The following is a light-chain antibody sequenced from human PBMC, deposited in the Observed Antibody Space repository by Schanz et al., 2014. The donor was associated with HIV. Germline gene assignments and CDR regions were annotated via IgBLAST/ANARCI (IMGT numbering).Light chain of an antibody. CDR3: QQYDTSSWT. Sequence: DIQMTQSPSTLSASVGDRVTITCRASQTISSWLAWYQQKPGKVPKLLIYKASNLESGVPSRFSGGGSGTEFTLTISSLQPDDFATYYCQQYDTSSWTFGLGTKVETK. CDR1: QTISSW. J-gene: IGKJ1*01. V-gene: IGKV1-5*03. CDR2: KAS.